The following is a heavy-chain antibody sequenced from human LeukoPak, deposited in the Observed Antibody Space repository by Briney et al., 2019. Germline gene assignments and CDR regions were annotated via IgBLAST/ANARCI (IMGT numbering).Heavy chain of an antibody. CDR1: GFTFSSYA. CDR2: ISSEGGGT. D-gene: IGHD3-9*01. CDR3: ARDLTGYSSDGY. Sequence: PGGSLRLSCAASGFTFSSYAMHWVRQAPGKGLEYVSAISSEGGGTYYADSVKGRFTISRDNSKNTLYLQMNSLRAEDTAVYYCARDLTGYSSDGYWGQGTLVTVSS. J-gene: IGHJ4*02. V-gene: IGHV3-64*02.